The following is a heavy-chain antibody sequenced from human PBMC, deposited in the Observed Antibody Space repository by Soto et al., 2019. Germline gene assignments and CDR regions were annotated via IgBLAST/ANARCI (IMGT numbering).Heavy chain of an antibody. D-gene: IGHD2-2*03. CDR1: GFTFSSYS. J-gene: IGHJ6*02. CDR3: ARDGYCSSTSCLNYGMDV. Sequence: WGSLRLSCAASGFTFSSYSMNWVRQAPGKGLEWVSSISSSSSYIYYADSVKGRFTISRDNAKNSLYLQMNSLRAEDTAVYYCARDGYCSSTSCLNYGMDVWGQGTTVTVSS. V-gene: IGHV3-21*01. CDR2: ISSSSSYI.